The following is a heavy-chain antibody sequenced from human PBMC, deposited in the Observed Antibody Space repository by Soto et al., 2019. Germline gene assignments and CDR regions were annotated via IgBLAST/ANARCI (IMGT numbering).Heavy chain of an antibody. CDR1: LFIVSDNY. CDR3: ATRMTTAPY. V-gene: IGHV3-66*01. Sequence: EVRLVQSGGGVVQPGGSLRLSCAASLFIVSDNYMSWVRQAPGKGLEWVSLIYSGGGTDYAESVKGRFTISRDNSKNTLYLQMNSLKAEDTGIYYCATRMTTAPYWGQGTVVTVSS. D-gene: IGHD4-17*01. CDR2: IYSGGGT. J-gene: IGHJ4*02.